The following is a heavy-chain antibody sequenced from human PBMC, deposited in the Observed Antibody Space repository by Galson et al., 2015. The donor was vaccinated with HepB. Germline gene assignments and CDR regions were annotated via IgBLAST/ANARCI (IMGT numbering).Heavy chain of an antibody. D-gene: IGHD3-16*01. J-gene: IGHJ4*02. CDR3: AKGGTDKSLDY. CDR1: GFNFSDSP. CDR2: ISDERMNK. Sequence: SLSPSGAASGFNFSDSPLHCVRQAPGNGQEWAAMISDERMNKYSADSVRGRFTISRSNTKETLFLQMNTMRTEDTAVYYCAKGGTDKSLDYWGQGTLVAVSS. V-gene: IGHV3-30*04.